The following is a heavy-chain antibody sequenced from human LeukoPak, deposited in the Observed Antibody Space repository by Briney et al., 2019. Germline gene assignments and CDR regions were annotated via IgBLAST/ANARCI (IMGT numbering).Heavy chain of an antibody. CDR3: AREAYSNYAYDM. CDR2: INSDGGNT. Sequence: PEGSLRLSCAASGFTFSTYWIHWVRQAPGKGLVWVSRINSDGGNTVYADSAKGRFTISRDNVKNTVYLQMNSLRAEDTAVYYCAREAYSNYAYDMWGQGTMVIVSS. V-gene: IGHV3-74*01. J-gene: IGHJ3*02. D-gene: IGHD6-13*01. CDR1: GFTFSTYW.